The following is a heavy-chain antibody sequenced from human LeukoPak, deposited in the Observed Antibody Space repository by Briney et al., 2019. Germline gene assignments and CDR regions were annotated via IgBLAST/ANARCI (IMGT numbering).Heavy chain of an antibody. CDR3: ARSHWGPYGSRIANWFDP. CDR2: IYYSGST. Sequence: SETLSLTCTGSGDSLSSSNHYWGWLRQPPGRGLEGIGSIYYSGSTYDNPSRKRRVTISVDTCKNQFSLKLSSVTAADPAVYYCARSHWGPYGSRIANWFDPWGQGTLVTVSS. J-gene: IGHJ5*02. CDR1: GDSLSSSNHY. V-gene: IGHV4-39*07. D-gene: IGHD6-13*01.